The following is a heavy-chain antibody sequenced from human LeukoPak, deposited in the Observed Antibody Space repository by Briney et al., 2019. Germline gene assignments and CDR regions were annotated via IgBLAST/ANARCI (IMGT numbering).Heavy chain of an antibody. CDR3: ARQGGYCTSISCYYF. V-gene: IGHV4-4*02. J-gene: IGHJ4*02. D-gene: IGHD2-2*01. CDR1: GGSISSSNW. Sequence: SGTLSLTCAVSGGSISSSNWWSWVRQPPGKGLEWIGEIYHSGSTNYNPSLKSRVTISVDKSKNQFSLKLSSVTAADAAVYYCARQGGYCTSISCYYFWGQGALVTVSS. CDR2: IYHSGST.